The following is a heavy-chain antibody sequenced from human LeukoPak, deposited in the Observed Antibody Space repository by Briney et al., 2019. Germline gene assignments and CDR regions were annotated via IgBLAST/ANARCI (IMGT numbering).Heavy chain of an antibody. Sequence: KVSCKASGYSFTSYFIAWARQLPGKGLEWMGFIWPGHSATRYSPSLQGQVTISADKSTSTAYLQWSSLKASDTAMYYCARGTGCSGGNCDPDAFDIWGQGTRVTVSS. J-gene: IGHJ3*02. CDR2: IWPGHSAT. V-gene: IGHV5-51*01. D-gene: IGHD2-15*01. CDR1: GYSFTSYF. CDR3: ARGTGCSGGNCDPDAFDI.